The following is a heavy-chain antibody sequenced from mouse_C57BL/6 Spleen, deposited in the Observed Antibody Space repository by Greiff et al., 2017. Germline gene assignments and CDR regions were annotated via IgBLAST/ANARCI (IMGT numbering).Heavy chain of an antibody. CDR1: GYTFTSYW. D-gene: IGHD2-4*01. CDR2: IDPSDSYT. Sequence: QVQLQQSGAELVKPGASVKLSCKASGYTFTSYWMQWVKQRPGQGLEWIGEIDPSDSYTNYNQKFKGKATLTVDTSSSTAYMQLSSLTSEDSAVYYCARDGLRREYAMDYWGQGTSVTVSS. CDR3: ARDGLRREYAMDY. J-gene: IGHJ4*01. V-gene: IGHV1-50*01.